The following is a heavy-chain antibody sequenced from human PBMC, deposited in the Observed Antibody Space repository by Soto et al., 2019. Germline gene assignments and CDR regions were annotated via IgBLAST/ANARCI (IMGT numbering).Heavy chain of an antibody. V-gene: IGHV1-8*01. CDR2: MNPNSGNT. CDR3: ARAYDFWSGYMSMDV. D-gene: IGHD3-3*01. Sequence: GASVKVSCKASGYTFTSYDINWVRQATGQGLEWMGWMNPNSGNTGYAQKFQGRVTMTRNTSISTAYMELSSLRSEDTAVYYCARAYDFWSGYMSMDVWGKGTTVTVSS. CDR1: GYTFTSYD. J-gene: IGHJ6*04.